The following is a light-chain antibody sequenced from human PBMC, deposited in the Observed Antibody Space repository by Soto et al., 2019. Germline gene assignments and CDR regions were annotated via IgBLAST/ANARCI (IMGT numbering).Light chain of an antibody. CDR2: VAS. V-gene: IGKV3-15*01. CDR1: QSVSTN. Sequence: EIVLTQSPGTLSLSPGERATLSCRASQSVSTNLAWYQQKPGQPPRLLIYVASTRATAVPARFTAGGSGTEFTLTISSLQSDDLAVYYCQQYDKWPRTFGQGTKVDIK. J-gene: IGKJ1*01. CDR3: QQYDKWPRT.